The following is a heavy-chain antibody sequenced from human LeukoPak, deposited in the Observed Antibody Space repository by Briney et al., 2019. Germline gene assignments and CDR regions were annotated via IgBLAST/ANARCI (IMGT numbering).Heavy chain of an antibody. V-gene: IGHV1-69*13. D-gene: IGHD3-3*01. J-gene: IGHJ6*02. Sequence: SVKVSCKASGGTFSSYAISWVRQAPGQGLEWMGGIIPIFGTANYGQKFQGRVTITADESTSTAYMELSSLRSEDTAVYYCARDYDFWSGYSKTYYYYGMDVWGQGTTVTVSS. CDR2: IIPIFGTA. CDR1: GGTFSSYA. CDR3: ARDYDFWSGYSKTYYYYGMDV.